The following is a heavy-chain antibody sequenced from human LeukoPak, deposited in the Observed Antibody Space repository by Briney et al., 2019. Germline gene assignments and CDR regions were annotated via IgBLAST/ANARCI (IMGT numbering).Heavy chain of an antibody. J-gene: IGHJ6*02. Sequence: ASVKVSCKASGGTFSSYAISWVRQAPGQGLEWMGGIIPIFGTANYAQKFQGRVTITADESTSTAYMELSSPRSEDTAVYYCACCTKGSYYGMDVWGQGTTVTVSS. D-gene: IGHD2-8*01. CDR3: ACCTKGSYYGMDV. CDR2: IIPIFGTA. V-gene: IGHV1-69*13. CDR1: GGTFSSYA.